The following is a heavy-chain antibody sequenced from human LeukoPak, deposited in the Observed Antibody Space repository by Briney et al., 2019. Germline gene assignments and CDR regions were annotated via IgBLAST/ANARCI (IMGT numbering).Heavy chain of an antibody. D-gene: IGHD3-22*01. CDR3: ARSRRYDSGGYSSDYYHYGLDV. CDR2: IIPIFGTA. Sequence: SVKVSCKASGGTFSSYAISWVRQAPGQGLEWMGGIIPIFGTANYAQKFQGRVTITTDESTSTAYMELSSLRSEDTAVYYCARSRRYDSGGYSSDYYHYGLDVWGQGTTVTVSS. J-gene: IGHJ6*02. CDR1: GGTFSSYA. V-gene: IGHV1-69*05.